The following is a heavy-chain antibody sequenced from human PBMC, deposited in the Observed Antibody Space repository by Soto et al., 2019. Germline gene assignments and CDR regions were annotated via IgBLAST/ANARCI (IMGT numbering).Heavy chain of an antibody. V-gene: IGHV3-48*03. CDR1: GFTFSSYE. J-gene: IGHJ3*02. CDR2: ISSSGSTI. D-gene: IGHD2-2*02. CDR3: ARGSVGDIVVVPAAISDAFDI. Sequence: PGGSLRLSCAASGFTFSSYEMNWVRQAPGKGLEWVSYISSSGSTIYYADSVKGRFTISRDNAKNSLYLQMNSLRAEDTAVYYCARGSVGDIVVVPAAISDAFDIWGQGTMVTVSS.